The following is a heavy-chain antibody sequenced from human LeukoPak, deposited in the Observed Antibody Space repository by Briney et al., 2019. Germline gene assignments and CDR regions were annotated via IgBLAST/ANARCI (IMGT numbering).Heavy chain of an antibody. CDR1: GFTFSSYA. V-gene: IGHV3-23*01. J-gene: IGHJ5*02. D-gene: IGHD2-2*01. Sequence: GGSLRLSCAASGFTFSSYAMNWVRQAQGKGLEWVSVISGGGGSTYYADSVKGRFTISRDNSKNNLYLQMYSLRAEDTAVYYCARLPTAINGYFDPWGQGTLVTVST. CDR3: ARLPTAINGYFDP. CDR2: ISGGGGST.